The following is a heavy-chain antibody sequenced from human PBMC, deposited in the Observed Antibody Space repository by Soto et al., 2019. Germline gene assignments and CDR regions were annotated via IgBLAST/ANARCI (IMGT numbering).Heavy chain of an antibody. V-gene: IGHV3-21*06. CDR3: ARESEDLTSNFDY. J-gene: IGHJ4*02. CDR2: ISSTTNYI. Sequence: PGGSLRLSCAASGFTFTRYSMNWVRQAPGKGLEWVSSISSTTNYIYYGDSMKGRFTISRDGAKNSLYLEMNSLRAEDTAVYYCARESEDLTSNFDYWGQGTLVTVSS. CDR1: GFTFTRYS.